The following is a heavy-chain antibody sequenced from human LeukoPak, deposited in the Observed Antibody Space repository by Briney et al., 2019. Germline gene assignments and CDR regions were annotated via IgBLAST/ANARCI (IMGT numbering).Heavy chain of an antibody. CDR1: GGSISSYN. J-gene: IGHJ5*02. D-gene: IGHD3-10*01. V-gene: IGHV4-59*01. CDR2: IYASAHT. CDR3: ETDRGFRGPGTYCARFPWFDP. Sequence: SETLSLTCIVAGGSISSYNRNWIRQPPGKGLEWIGYIYASAHTNYNPSLKSRATIPVDTSKNQFCLKLSSVTAAATRVKYCETDRGFRGPGTYCARFPWFDPWGQGTLVTVSS.